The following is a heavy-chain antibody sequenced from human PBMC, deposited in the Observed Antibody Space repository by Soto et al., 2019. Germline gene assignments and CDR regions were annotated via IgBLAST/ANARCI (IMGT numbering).Heavy chain of an antibody. CDR1: GYTFTGYY. V-gene: IGHV1-2*02. CDR2: INPNSGGT. CDR3: ARESVEPYPYGDHYYYYFGMDV. D-gene: IGHD4-17*01. J-gene: IGHJ6*02. Sequence: GASVKVSCKASGYTFTGYYMHWVRQAPGQGLEWMGWINPNSGGTNDAQKFQGRVTRTRDTSISTAYMELSRLRSDDTAVYYWARESVEPYPYGDHYYYYFGMDVWGQGTTVTVS.